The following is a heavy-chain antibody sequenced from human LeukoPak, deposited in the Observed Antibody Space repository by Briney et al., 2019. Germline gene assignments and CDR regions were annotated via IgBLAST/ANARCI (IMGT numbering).Heavy chain of an antibody. CDR1: GFTFSSYA. J-gene: IGHJ3*02. CDR2: ISSSSSYI. CDR3: ASALDWFIAGDAFDI. V-gene: IGHV3-21*01. D-gene: IGHD3-9*01. Sequence: GGSLRLSCAASGFTFSSYAMNWVRQAPGKGLEWVSSISSSSSYIYYADSVKGRFTISRDNAKNSLYLQMNSMRAEDTAVYYCASALDWFIAGDAFDIWGQGTMVTVSS.